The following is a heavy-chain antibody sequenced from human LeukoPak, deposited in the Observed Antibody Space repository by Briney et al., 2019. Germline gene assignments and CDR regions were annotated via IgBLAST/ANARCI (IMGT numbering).Heavy chain of an antibody. CDR2: ISYDGSNK. CDR1: GFTFSSYG. J-gene: IGHJ4*02. V-gene: IGHV3-30*18. D-gene: IGHD4-23*01. Sequence: PRRSLRLSCAASGFTFSSYGMHWVRQAPGKGLEWVAVISYDGSNKYYADSVKGRFTISRDNSKNTLYLQMNSLRAEDTAVYYCAKGYGGSPLTVFDYWGQGTLVTVSS. CDR3: AKGYGGSPLTVFDY.